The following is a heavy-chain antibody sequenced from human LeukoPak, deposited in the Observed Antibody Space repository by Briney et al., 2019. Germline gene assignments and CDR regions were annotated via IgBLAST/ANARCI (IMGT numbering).Heavy chain of an antibody. J-gene: IGHJ3*02. V-gene: IGHV3-23*01. CDR1: GGSISSSSYY. CDR3: AKDQASRSGSYLRWAFDI. CDR2: ISGSGGST. Sequence: ETLSLTCTVSGGSISSSSYYWGWIRQPPGKGLEWVSAISGSGGSTYYADSVKGRFTISRDNSKNTLYLQMNSLRAEDTAVYYCAKDQASRSGSYLRWAFDIWGQGTMVTVSS. D-gene: IGHD1-26*01.